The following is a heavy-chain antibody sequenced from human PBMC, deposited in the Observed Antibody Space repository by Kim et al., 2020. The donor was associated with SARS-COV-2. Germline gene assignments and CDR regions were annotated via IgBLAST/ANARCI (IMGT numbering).Heavy chain of an antibody. J-gene: IGHJ4*02. D-gene: IGHD3-22*01. V-gene: IGHV1-69*13. CDR2: IIPIFGTA. CDR1: GGTFSSYA. CDR3: ARDPPNYYDSSGYLDY. Sequence: SVKVSCKASGGTFSSYAISWVRQAPGQGLEWMGGIIPIFGTANYAQKFQGRVTITADESTSTAYMELSSLRSEDTAVYYCARDPPNYYDSSGYLDYWGQGTLVTVSS.